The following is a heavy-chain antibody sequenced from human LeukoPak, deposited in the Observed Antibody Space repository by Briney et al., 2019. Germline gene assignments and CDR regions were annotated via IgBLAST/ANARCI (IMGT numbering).Heavy chain of an antibody. V-gene: IGHV3-21*01. CDR2: ISSSGSYI. Sequence: SGGSLRLSCAASGFTFRVYSMNWVRQAPGKGLEWVSSISSSGSYIYYADSVKGRFTISRDNAENSLFLQMNSLRAEDTAVYYCARHRSGGSQDDAFDIWGQGTMVTVSS. CDR3: ARHRSGGSQDDAFDI. J-gene: IGHJ3*02. D-gene: IGHD2-15*01. CDR1: GFTFRVYS.